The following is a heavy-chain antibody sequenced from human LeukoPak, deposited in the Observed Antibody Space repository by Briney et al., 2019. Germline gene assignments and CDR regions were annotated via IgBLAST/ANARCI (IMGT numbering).Heavy chain of an antibody. V-gene: IGHV1-2*02. J-gene: IGHJ4*02. Sequence: ASVKVSCKASGYTFTGYYMHWVRQAPGQGLEWMGWINPNSGGTNYAQKSQGRVTMTRDTSISTAYMELSRLRSDDTAVYYCARDFLYCSSTSCLRGYSYGYWFDYWGQGTLVTVSS. D-gene: IGHD2-2*01. CDR3: ARDFLYCSSTSCLRGYSYGYWFDY. CDR1: GYTFTGYY. CDR2: INPNSGGT.